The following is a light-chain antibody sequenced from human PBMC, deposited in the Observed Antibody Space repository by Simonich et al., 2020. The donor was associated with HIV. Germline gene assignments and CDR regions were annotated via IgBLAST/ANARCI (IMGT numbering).Light chain of an antibody. CDR1: SSDVGSYNR. J-gene: IGLJ3*02. V-gene: IGLV2-18*02. Sequence: QSALTQPPSVSGSPGQSVTISCTGTSSDVGSYNRVSWYQQPPGTAPKPMIYEVSNRPSGVPVRFLGSKSGNTASLTISGLQAEDEADYYCSSYAGSNNLVFGGGTKLTVL. CDR2: EVS. CDR3: SSYAGSNNLV.